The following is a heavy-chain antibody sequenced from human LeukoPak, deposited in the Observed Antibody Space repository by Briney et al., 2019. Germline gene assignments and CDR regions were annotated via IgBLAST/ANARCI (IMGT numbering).Heavy chain of an antibody. Sequence: GESLKISCKGSGYSFTNYWIAWVRQMPGKGLEWMGIIYPGDSDTRYSPSFQGQVTISADKSISTAYLQWSSLKASDTAMYYCARRTGIAAALYYFDYWGQGTPVTVSS. CDR3: ARRTGIAAALYYFDY. V-gene: IGHV5-51*01. CDR1: GYSFTNYW. D-gene: IGHD6-13*01. J-gene: IGHJ4*02. CDR2: IYPGDSDT.